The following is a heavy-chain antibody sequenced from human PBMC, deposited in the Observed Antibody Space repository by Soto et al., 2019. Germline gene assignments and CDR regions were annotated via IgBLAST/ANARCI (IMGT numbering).Heavy chain of an antibody. Sequence: QVQLLQSGAEVKKPGASVKVSRRASGYTFTSHYIHWVRQAPGQGLEWMGIINPSGGSTSYPHSFQGRLTLTTDTSTSTVYMQLSSLTSEDTAVYYCARDLGSSSNWFPHRGSNDYWGQGTLVTVSS. CDR3: ARDLGSSSNWFPHRGSNDY. D-gene: IGHD6-13*01. J-gene: IGHJ4*02. V-gene: IGHV1-46*01. CDR2: INPSGGST. CDR1: GYTFTSHY.